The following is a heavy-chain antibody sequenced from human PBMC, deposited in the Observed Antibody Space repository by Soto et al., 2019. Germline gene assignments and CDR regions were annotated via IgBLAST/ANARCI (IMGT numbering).Heavy chain of an antibody. J-gene: IGHJ3*01. D-gene: IGHD1-26*01. CDR3: ARDPEGVGAGLF. Sequence: PVGSLRLSCAASGFTFSSYSMNWVRQAPGRGLEWVSSISSTSTYIYYTDSVKGRFTISRDNAKNSLYLQLNSLRAEDAAVYYCARDPEGVGAGLFWGQGTMVTVSS. CDR2: ISSTSTYI. CDR1: GFTFSSYS. V-gene: IGHV3-21*01.